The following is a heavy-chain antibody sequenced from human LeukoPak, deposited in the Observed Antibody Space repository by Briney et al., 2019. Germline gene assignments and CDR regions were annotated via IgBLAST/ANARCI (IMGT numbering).Heavy chain of an antibody. CDR3: ARDPYSGTYGDTYYYYMDV. V-gene: IGHV3-21*01. CDR1: GFTFSRHG. J-gene: IGHJ6*03. D-gene: IGHD1-26*01. Sequence: PGGTLRLSCVASGFTFSRHGMNWVRQPPGKGLEWVSSITSSSTYTFYADSVKGRFTISRDNARNSLYLQMNSLRAEDTAVYYCARDPYSGTYGDTYYYYMDVWGKGTTVTISS. CDR2: ITSSSTYT.